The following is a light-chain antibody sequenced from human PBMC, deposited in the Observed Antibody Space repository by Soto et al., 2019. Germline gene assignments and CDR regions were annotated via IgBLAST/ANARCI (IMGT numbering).Light chain of an antibody. CDR1: SNDVGGYKY. CDR3: SSYTISSTVV. J-gene: IGLJ2*01. Sequence: QSALTQPASVSGSPGQSITISCTGTSNDVGGYKYVSWYQQHPGKAPKLMIYEVTNRPSGVSDRFSGPKSGNTASLTISGLQAEDEADYYCSSYTISSTVVFGGGTKLTVL. V-gene: IGLV2-14*01. CDR2: EVT.